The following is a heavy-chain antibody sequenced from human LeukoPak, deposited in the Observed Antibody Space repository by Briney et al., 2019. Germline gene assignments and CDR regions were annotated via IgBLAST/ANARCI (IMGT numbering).Heavy chain of an antibody. Sequence: GSLRLSCAASGFTVSSNSMTWIRQPPGKGLEWIGYIYYSGSTNYNPSLKSRVTISVDTSKNQFSLKVSSVTAADTAVYYCARGSWQHVYWGQGTLATVSS. CDR2: IYYSGST. CDR1: GFTVSSNS. J-gene: IGHJ4*02. CDR3: ARGSWQHVY. D-gene: IGHD6-6*01. V-gene: IGHV4-59*08.